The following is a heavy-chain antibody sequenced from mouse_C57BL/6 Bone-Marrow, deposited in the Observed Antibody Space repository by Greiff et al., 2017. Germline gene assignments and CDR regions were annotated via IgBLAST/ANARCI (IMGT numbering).Heavy chain of an antibody. CDR2: IYPGNSDT. Sequence: VQLQQSGTVLARPGASVKMSCKTSGYTFTSYWMHWVKQRPGQGLEWIGAIYPGNSDTSYNQKFKGKAKLTAVTSASTAYMELSSLTNEDSAVYYCTVRQLRLVPLSSFDYWGQGTTLTVSS. J-gene: IGHJ2*01. V-gene: IGHV1-5*01. CDR1: GYTFTSYW. CDR3: TVRQLRLVPLSSFDY. D-gene: IGHD3-2*02.